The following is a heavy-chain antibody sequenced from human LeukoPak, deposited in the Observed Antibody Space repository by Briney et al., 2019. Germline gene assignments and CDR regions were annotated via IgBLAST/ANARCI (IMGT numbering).Heavy chain of an antibody. J-gene: IGHJ4*02. CDR2: IYSGGST. CDR1: GFTVSSNY. V-gene: IGHV3-53*01. Sequence: GGSLRLSCAASGFTVSSNYMSWVRQAPGKGLEWVSVIYSGGSTYYADSVKGRFTISRDNSKNTLYLQMNSLRAEDTAVYYCARDLHMGSSAYWGQGTLVTVSS. CDR3: ARDLHMGSSAY. D-gene: IGHD6-19*01.